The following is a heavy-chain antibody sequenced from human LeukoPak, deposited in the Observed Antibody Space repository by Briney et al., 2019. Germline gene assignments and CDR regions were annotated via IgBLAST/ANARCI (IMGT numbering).Heavy chain of an antibody. J-gene: IGHJ3*02. V-gene: IGHV3-21*01. CDR2: ISSSSSSYI. CDR1: GFTFSSYS. Sequence: GGSLRLSCAASGFTFSSYSMNWVRQAPGKGLEWVSSISSSSSSYIYYADSVKGRFTISRDNAKNSLYLQMNSLRAEDTAVYYCARGSDYYDSSGYYHGAFDIWGQGTMVTVSS. D-gene: IGHD3-22*01. CDR3: ARGSDYYDSSGYYHGAFDI.